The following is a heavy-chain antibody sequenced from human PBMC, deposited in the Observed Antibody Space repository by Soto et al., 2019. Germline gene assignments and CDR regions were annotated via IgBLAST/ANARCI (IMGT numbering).Heavy chain of an antibody. CDR1: GFSFRNAW. Sequence: GGSLRLSCAASGFSFRNAWMSWVRQAPGKGLEWVGHIKSQGDGGTRDYAAPVKGRFTISRDDSKNTLFLQMNSLKNEDTAVYFCTTDLQAYCAGTTCSAGNYYYDDMDVWGQGTTVTVSS. CDR2: IKSQGDGGTR. CDR3: TTDLQAYCAGTTCSAGNYYYDDMDV. D-gene: IGHD2-21*01. V-gene: IGHV3-15*01. J-gene: IGHJ6*02.